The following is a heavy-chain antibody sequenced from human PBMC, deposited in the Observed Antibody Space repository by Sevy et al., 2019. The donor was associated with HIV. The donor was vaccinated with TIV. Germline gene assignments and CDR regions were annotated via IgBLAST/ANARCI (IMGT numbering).Heavy chain of an antibody. D-gene: IGHD5-12*01. CDR2: ISYDGSNK. J-gene: IGHJ6*02. CDR1: GFTFINHA. V-gene: IGHV3-30*04. CDR3: ARDLNSGYANYYYGMDV. Sequence: GGSLRLSCAASGFTFINHAMHWVRQAPGKGLEWVTVISYDGSNKYYADSVKGRFTISRDTSKSTVYLQMDSLRAEDTALYYCARDLNSGYANYYYGMDVWGQGTTVTVSS.